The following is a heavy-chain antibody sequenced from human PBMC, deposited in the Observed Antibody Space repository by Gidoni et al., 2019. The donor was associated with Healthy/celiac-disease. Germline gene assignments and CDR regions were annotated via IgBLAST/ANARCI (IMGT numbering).Heavy chain of an antibody. Sequence: EVQLVQSGAEVQKPGESLKIFCKGSGYSFTSYWIGWVRQIPGKGLEWMGIIYPGDSDTRYSPAFQGQVTISADKSISTAYLQWSSLKASDTAMYYCARRVAVAGTYYFDYWGQGTLVTVSS. V-gene: IGHV5-51*01. CDR2: IYPGDSDT. CDR1: GYSFTSYW. CDR3: ARRVAVAGTYYFDY. J-gene: IGHJ4*02. D-gene: IGHD6-19*01.